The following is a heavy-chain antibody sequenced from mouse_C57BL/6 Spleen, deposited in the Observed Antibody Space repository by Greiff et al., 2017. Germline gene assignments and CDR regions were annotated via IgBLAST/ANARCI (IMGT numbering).Heavy chain of an antibody. V-gene: IGHV1-82*01. J-gene: IGHJ4*01. D-gene: IGHD2-1*01. CDR1: GYAFSSSW. CDR3: AREEVYYGNPLYAMDY. Sequence: VQLQESGPELVKPGASVKISCKASGYAFSSSWMNWVKQRPGKGLEWIGRIYPGDGDTNYNGKFKGKATLTADKSSSTAYMQLSSLTSEDSAVYFCAREEVYYGNPLYAMDYWGQGTSGTVSS. CDR2: IYPGDGDT.